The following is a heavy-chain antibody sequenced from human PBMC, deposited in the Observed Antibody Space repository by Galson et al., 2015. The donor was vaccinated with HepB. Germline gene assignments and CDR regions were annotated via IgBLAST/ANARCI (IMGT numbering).Heavy chain of an antibody. CDR1: GFTFSSYA. J-gene: IGHJ2*01. CDR2: ISYDGSNK. CDR3: ARDLATLRPNWYFDL. Sequence: SLRLSCAASGFTFSSYAMHWVRQAPGKGLEWVAVISYDGSNKYYADSVEGRFTISRDNSKNTLYLQMNSLRAEDTAVYYCARDLATLRPNWYFDLWGRGTLVTVSS. D-gene: IGHD2-15*01. V-gene: IGHV3-30-3*01.